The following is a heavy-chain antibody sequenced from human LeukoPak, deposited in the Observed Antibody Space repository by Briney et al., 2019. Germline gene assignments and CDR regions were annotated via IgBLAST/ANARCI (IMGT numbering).Heavy chain of an antibody. J-gene: IGHJ6*03. Sequence: PGGSLRLSCAASGFTFSSYWMSWVRQAPGKGLEWVANIKPDGSEKYYVDSVKGRFTISRDNAKNSLYLQMNSLRAEDTAVYYCARDSGGGYGDSGYYYMDVWGKGTTVTVSS. D-gene: IGHD4-17*01. V-gene: IGHV3-7*01. CDR1: GFTFSSYW. CDR2: IKPDGSEK. CDR3: ARDSGGGYGDSGYYYMDV.